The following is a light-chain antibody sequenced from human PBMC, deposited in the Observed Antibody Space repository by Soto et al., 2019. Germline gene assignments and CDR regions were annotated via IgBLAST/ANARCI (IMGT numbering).Light chain of an antibody. V-gene: IGKV3-20*01. J-gene: IGKJ1*01. CDR1: QTVSSNY. CDR3: QQYGGSPQT. CDR2: GAS. Sequence: ALTQSPATLSSSPGERATLSCRASQTVSSNYLAWYQQKPGQAPRLLIYGASNRATGIPDRFGGSGSGTDFTLTISRLEPEDFAMYYCQQYGGSPQTFGRGTKVDIK.